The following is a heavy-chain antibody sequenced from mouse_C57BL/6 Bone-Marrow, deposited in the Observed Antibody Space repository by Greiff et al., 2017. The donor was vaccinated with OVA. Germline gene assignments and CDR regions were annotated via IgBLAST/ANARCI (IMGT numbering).Heavy chain of an antibody. CDR3: ARKEGICYGNSWYFDV. D-gene: IGHD2-1*01. CDR2: IWSGGST. J-gene: IGHJ1*03. V-gene: IGHV2-2*01. CDR1: GFSLTSYG. Sequence: QVQLQQSGPGLVQPSQCLSITCTVSGFSLTSYGVHWVRQSPGKGLEWLGVIWSGGSTDYNAAFISRLSISKDKSKSQVFFKMNSLQADDTAIYYCARKEGICYGNSWYFDVWGTGTTVTVSS.